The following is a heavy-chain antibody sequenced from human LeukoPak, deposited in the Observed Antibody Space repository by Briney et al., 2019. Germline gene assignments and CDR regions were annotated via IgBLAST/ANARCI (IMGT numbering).Heavy chain of an antibody. CDR2: INSDGSST. Sequence: PGGSLRLSCAASGFTFSSYWMHWVRQAPGKGLVWVSRINSDGSSTGYADSVKGRFTISRDNTKNSLFLQMNSLRGEDTAIYYCARDLKGYSTHWGQGTLVTVSS. J-gene: IGHJ4*02. D-gene: IGHD5-12*01. CDR1: GFTFSSYW. CDR3: ARDLKGYSTH. V-gene: IGHV3-74*01.